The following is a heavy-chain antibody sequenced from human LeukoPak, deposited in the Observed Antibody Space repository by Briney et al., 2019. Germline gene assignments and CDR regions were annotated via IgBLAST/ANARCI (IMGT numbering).Heavy chain of an antibody. D-gene: IGHD6-13*01. V-gene: IGHV4-59*01. CDR3: ARQGSSWYGYYYYYMDV. CDR2: IYYSGST. J-gene: IGHJ6*03. Sequence: SETLSLTCTVSGGSISSYYWSWIRQPPGKGLEWIGYIYYSGSTNYNPSLKSRVTISVDTSKNQFSLKLSSVTAADTAVYYCARQGSSWYGYYYYYMDVWGKGTTVTVFS. CDR1: GGSISSYY.